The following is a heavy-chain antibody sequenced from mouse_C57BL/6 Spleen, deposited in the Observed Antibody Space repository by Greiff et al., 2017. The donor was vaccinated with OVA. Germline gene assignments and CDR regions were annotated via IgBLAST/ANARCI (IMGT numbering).Heavy chain of an antibody. CDR3: AREKGDYDGFAY. CDR2: INPSNGGT. Sequence: QVQLQQSGTELVKPGASVKLSCKASGYTFTSYWMHWVKQRPGQGLEWIGNINPSNGGTNYNEKFKSKATLTVDKSSSTAYMQLSSLTSEDSAVYYCAREKGDYDGFAYWGQGTLVTVSA. V-gene: IGHV1-53*01. D-gene: IGHD2-4*01. CDR1: GYTFTSYW. J-gene: IGHJ3*01.